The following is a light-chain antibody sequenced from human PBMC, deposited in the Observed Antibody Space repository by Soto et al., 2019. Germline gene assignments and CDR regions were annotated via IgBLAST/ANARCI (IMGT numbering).Light chain of an antibody. CDR3: QQRSVWPPT. CDR1: QSLLHSNGYNY. Sequence: EIVMTQSPLSLPVTTGEPASISCRSSQSLLHSNGYNYLDWYQQKRGQAPRLLIYDSSNWASGIPSRFSGSGSGTDFSLIISSLEPEDFAVYYCQQRSVWPPTFGGGTKVDIK. CDR2: DSS. J-gene: IGKJ4*01. V-gene: IGKV2-28*01.